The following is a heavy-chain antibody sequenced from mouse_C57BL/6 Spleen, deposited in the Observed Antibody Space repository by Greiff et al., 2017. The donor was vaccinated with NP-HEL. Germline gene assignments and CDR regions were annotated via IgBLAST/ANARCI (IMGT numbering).Heavy chain of an antibody. CDR1: GYTFTSYW. V-gene: IGHV1-64*01. CDR3: ARATTVPYFDY. Sequence: VQLQQSGAELVKPGASVKLSCKASGYTFTSYWMHWVKQRPGQGLEWIGMIHPNSGSTNYNEKFKSKATLTVDKSSSTAYMQLSSLTSEDSAVYYCARATTVPYFDYWGQGTTLTVSS. CDR2: IHPNSGST. J-gene: IGHJ2*01. D-gene: IGHD1-1*01.